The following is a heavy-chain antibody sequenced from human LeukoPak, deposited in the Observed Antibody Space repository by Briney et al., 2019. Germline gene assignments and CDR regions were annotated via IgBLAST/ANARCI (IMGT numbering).Heavy chain of an antibody. D-gene: IGHD2-2*01. CDR1: GFTFNTFW. CDR3: AKYCSSTGCFFDY. V-gene: IGHV3-7*03. CDR2: IKHDGSEK. Sequence: PGGSLRLSCAASGFTFNTFWMSWVRQAPGKGLEWVANIKHDGSEKYYVDSVKGRFTISRDNAKNSLYLQMNSLRAEDTAVYYCAKYCSSTGCFFDYWGQGTLVTVSS. J-gene: IGHJ4*02.